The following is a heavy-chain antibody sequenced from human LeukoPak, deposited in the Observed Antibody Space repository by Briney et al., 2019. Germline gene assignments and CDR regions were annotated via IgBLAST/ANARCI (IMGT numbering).Heavy chain of an antibody. V-gene: IGHV1-2*02. CDR3: ARDGDYGEFDY. Sequence: ASVKVSCKASGYTFTSYDINWVRQAPGQGLEWMGWINPNSGGTNYAQKFQGRVTMTRDTSISTAYMELSRLRSDDTAVYYCARDGDYGEFDYWGQGTLVTVSS. D-gene: IGHD4-17*01. CDR1: GYTFTSYD. J-gene: IGHJ4*02. CDR2: INPNSGGT.